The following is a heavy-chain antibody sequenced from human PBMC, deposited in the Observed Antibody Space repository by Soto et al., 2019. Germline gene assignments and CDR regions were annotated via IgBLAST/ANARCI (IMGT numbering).Heavy chain of an antibody. CDR2: ISSSSSYI. V-gene: IGHV3-21*01. D-gene: IGHD4-17*01. Sequence: GGSLRLSCAASGFTFSSYSMNWVRQAPGKGLEWVSSISSSSSYIYYADSVKGRFTISRDNAKNSLYLQMNSLRAEDTAVYYCARALYGDYAIYYYYYGMDVWGQGTTVTVSS. CDR1: GFTFSSYS. CDR3: ARALYGDYAIYYYYYGMDV. J-gene: IGHJ6*02.